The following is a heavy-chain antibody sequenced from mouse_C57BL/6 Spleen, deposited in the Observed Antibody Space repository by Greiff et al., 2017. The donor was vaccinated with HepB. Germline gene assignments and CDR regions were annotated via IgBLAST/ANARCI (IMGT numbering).Heavy chain of an antibody. CDR2: INPGSGGT. J-gene: IGHJ4*01. V-gene: IGHV1-54*01. CDR3: AREMGRGTAMDY. D-gene: IGHD4-1*01. CDR1: GYAFTNYL. Sequence: VQLQQSGAELVRPGTSVKVSCKASGYAFTNYLIEWVKQRPGQGLEWIGVINPGSGGTNYNEKFKGKATLTADKSSSTAYMQLSSLTSEDSAVYFCAREMGRGTAMDYWGQGTSVTVSS.